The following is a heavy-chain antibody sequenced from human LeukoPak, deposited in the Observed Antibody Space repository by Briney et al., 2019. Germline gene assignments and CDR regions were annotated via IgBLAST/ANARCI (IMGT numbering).Heavy chain of an antibody. CDR2: IYYSGST. CDR1: GGSISSYY. CDR3: ARGGYDSSWSPFDY. Sequence: SETLSLTCTVSGGSISSYYWSWIRQPPGKGLEWIGYIYYSGSTKYNPSLKSRVTISVDTSKNQFSLNLSSVTAADTAVYYCARGGYDSSWSPFDYWGQGTLVTVSS. D-gene: IGHD6-13*01. V-gene: IGHV4-59*01. J-gene: IGHJ4*02.